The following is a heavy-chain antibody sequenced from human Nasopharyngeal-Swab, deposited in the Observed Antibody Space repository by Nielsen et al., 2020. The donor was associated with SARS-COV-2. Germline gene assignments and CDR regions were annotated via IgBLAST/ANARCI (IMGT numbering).Heavy chain of an antibody. CDR2: INPTDGSS. J-gene: IGHJ4*02. D-gene: IGHD2-15*01. Sequence: ASVKVSCKASGYTFTHYHLHCVRQAPGQGLAWMGTINPTDGSSRHARKFQDRVTMTRDTSSSTLFLEVNRLTSGDTAVFFCARGTDSRVVGSTFGFFDFWGQGTLITVSS. CDR3: ARGTDSRVVGSTFGFFDF. CDR1: GYTFTHYH. V-gene: IGHV1-46*01.